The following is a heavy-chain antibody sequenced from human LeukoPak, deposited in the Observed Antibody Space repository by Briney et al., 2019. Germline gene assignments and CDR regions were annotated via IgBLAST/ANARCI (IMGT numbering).Heavy chain of an antibody. Sequence: GGSLRPSCAASGFTFSRYDMYRVRQAPGKGLECVATIWHGGSNEYSAEPVKGRFTISRDNPRNTLYLQMNILRTEDTAVYYCAKEGTPQVSTWYDLWGQGTQVIVSS. CDR3: AKEGTPQVSTWYDL. CDR1: GFTFSRYD. J-gene: IGHJ5*02. V-gene: IGHV3-30*02. D-gene: IGHD3-10*01. CDR2: IWHGGSNE.